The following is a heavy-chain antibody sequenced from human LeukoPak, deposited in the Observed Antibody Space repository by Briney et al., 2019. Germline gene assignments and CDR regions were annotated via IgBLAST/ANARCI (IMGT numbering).Heavy chain of an antibody. Sequence: GGSLRLSCAASGFPFSTYSMSWVRQAPGKGLEWVSYISSISSIIYYADSVKGRFTISRDNARSSLYLQMNSPRAEDTAVYYCARSRPGTEAGQPNFDYWGQGTLVTVSS. CDR3: ARSRPGTEAGQPNFDY. V-gene: IGHV3-48*01. J-gene: IGHJ4*02. CDR1: GFPFSTYS. D-gene: IGHD6-13*01. CDR2: ISSISSII.